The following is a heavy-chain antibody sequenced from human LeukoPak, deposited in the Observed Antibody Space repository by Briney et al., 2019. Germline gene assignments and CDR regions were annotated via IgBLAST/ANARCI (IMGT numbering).Heavy chain of an antibody. Sequence: GGSLRLSCAASGFTFSSYSLNWVRQAPGQGLEWVSSISSSSTYIYYADTVKGRFTISRDNAKNSLYLQMNSLRAEDTAVYFCARRLTGTNNFDYWGQGTLVTVSS. J-gene: IGHJ4*02. D-gene: IGHD1-7*01. V-gene: IGHV3-21*01. CDR3: ARRLTGTNNFDY. CDR2: ISSSSTYI. CDR1: GFTFSSYS.